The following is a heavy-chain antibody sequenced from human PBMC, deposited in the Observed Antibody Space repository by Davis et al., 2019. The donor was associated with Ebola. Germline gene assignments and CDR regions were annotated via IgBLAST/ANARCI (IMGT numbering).Heavy chain of an antibody. CDR3: ARDLVWNDY. CDR2: INSDGSST. J-gene: IGHJ4*02. CDR1: GFTFSSYS. V-gene: IGHV3-74*01. D-gene: IGHD1-1*01. Sequence: GESLKISCAASGFTFSSYSMNWVRQAPGKGLVWVSRINSDGSSTNYADSVKGRFTISRDNAKNTLYLQMNSLRAEDTAFYYCARDLVWNDYWGQGTLVTVSS.